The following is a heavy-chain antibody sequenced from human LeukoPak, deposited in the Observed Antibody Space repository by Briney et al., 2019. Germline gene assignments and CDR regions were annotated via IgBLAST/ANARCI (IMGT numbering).Heavy chain of an antibody. CDR3: AKDAITMVRGVNNYYYYGMDV. Sequence: PGGSLRLSCAASGFTFSSYAMSWVRQAPGKGLEWVSAISGSGGSTYYADSVKGRFTISRDNSKNTLYLQMNSLRAEDTVVYYCAKDAITMVRGVNNYYYYGMDVWGQGTTVTVSS. J-gene: IGHJ6*02. CDR1: GFTFSSYA. CDR2: ISGSGGST. D-gene: IGHD3-10*01. V-gene: IGHV3-23*01.